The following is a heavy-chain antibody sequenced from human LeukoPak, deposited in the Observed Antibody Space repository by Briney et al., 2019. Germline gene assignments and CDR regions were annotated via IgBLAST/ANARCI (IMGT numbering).Heavy chain of an antibody. J-gene: IGHJ3*02. CDR1: GGSISSYY. CDR3: ARHVADGAYDAFDI. D-gene: IGHD6-19*01. Sequence: SETLSLTCAVSGGSISSYYWSWIRQPPGKGLEWIGYIYYSGSTNYNPSLKSRVTISVDTSKNQFSLKLSSVTAADTAVYYCARHVADGAYDAFDIWGQGTMVTVSS. V-gene: IGHV4-59*08. CDR2: IYYSGST.